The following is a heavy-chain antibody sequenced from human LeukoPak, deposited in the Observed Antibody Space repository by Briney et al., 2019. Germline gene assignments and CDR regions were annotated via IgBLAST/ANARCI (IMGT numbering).Heavy chain of an antibody. CDR1: GFSFSSYS. V-gene: IGHV3-21*01. CDR2: ISSSSSYI. CDR3: ARGPLNWFDT. J-gene: IGHJ5*02. Sequence: GGSLRLSCAASGFSFSSYSMNWVRQAPGKGLEWVSSISSSSSYIYYADSVKGRFTISRDNAKNSLYLQMNSLRAEDTAVYYCARGPLNWFDTWGQGTLVTVSS.